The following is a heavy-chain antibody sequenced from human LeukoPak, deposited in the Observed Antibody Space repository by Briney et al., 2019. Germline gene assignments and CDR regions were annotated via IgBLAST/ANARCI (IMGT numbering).Heavy chain of an antibody. Sequence: GDSVKVSCKGSGYTFRSYGITWVRQAPGQGLEWMGWISANNGNTNYAQKFQGRVTMTTDTSTTTAYMELRSLRSDDTAVYYCARGRGDYYGSSGNWSDPWGQGALVTVSS. D-gene: IGHD3-22*01. CDR2: ISANNGNT. CDR3: ARGRGDYYGSSGNWSDP. V-gene: IGHV1-18*01. J-gene: IGHJ5*02. CDR1: GYTFRSYG.